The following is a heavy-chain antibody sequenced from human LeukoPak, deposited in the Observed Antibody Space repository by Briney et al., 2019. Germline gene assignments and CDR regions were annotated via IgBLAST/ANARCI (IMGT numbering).Heavy chain of an antibody. CDR2: IYTSGSTSGST. Sequence: SETLSLTCTVSGGSISSYYWSWIRQPAGKGLEWIGRIYTSGSTSGSTNYNPSFKSGVTMSVDTSKNQFSLKLSSVTAADTAVYYCAKFVTMVRGDDGWFDPWGQGTLVTVSS. V-gene: IGHV4-4*07. CDR3: AKFVTMVRGDDGWFDP. CDR1: GGSISSYY. D-gene: IGHD3-10*01. J-gene: IGHJ5*02.